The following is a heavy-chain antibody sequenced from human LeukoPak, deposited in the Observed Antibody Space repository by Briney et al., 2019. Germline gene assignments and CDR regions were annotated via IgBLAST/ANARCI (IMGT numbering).Heavy chain of an antibody. CDR3: ARDMRKARFDDAFDI. Sequence: GGSLRLSCAASGFTFSSYSMNWVRQAPGKGLEWVSSISSSSSYIYYADSVKGRFTISRDNAKNSLYLQMNSLRAEDTAVYYCARDMRKARFDDAFDIWGQGTMVTVSS. CDR2: ISSSSSYI. D-gene: IGHD3-10*01. CDR1: GFTFSSYS. J-gene: IGHJ3*02. V-gene: IGHV3-21*01.